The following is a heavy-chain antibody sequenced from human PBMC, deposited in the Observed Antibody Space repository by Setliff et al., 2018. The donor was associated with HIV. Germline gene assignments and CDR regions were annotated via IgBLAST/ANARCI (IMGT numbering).Heavy chain of an antibody. V-gene: IGHV4-61*09. CDR3: ARVSTDYVWGSFLSSGPYYFDF. CDR2: ISTSGTT. Sequence: SETLSLTCTVSGDSITSGTYYWSWIRQPAGMRLEWIGHISTSGTTNYNPSLKSRVTISADTSKRQFSLKLTSVTAADTAAYFCARVSTDYVWGSFLSSGPYYFDFWGQGALVTV. J-gene: IGHJ4*02. CDR1: GDSITSGTYY. D-gene: IGHD3-16*01.